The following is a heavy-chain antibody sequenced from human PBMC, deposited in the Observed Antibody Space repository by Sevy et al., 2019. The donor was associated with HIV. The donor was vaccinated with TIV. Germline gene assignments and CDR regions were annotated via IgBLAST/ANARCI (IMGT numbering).Heavy chain of an antibody. V-gene: IGHV3-23*01. CDR3: AREGCTKPHDY. D-gene: IGHD2-8*01. Sequence: GGSLRLSCAASGFTFSKYSMSWIRQTPGKGLEWVSTFSFGCGKINYADSVKGRFNISRVDSRNTFYLQMNSLRAEDTAIYYCAREGCTKPHDYWGQGTVVTVSS. CDR1: GFTFSKYS. CDR2: FSFGCGKI. J-gene: IGHJ4*02.